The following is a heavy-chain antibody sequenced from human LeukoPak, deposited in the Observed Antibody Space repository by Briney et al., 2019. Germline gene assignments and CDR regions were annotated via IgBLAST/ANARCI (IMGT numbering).Heavy chain of an antibody. CDR1: GGSISSYY. Sequence: PSETLSLTCTVSGGSISSYYWSWIRQPPGKGLEWIGYIYYSGSTNYNPSLKSRVTISVDTSKNQFSLKLSSVTAADTAVYYCARWGRTVAGTDYFDYWGQGTLVTVSS. CDR3: ARWGRTVAGTDYFDY. D-gene: IGHD6-19*01. V-gene: IGHV4-59*12. J-gene: IGHJ4*02. CDR2: IYYSGST.